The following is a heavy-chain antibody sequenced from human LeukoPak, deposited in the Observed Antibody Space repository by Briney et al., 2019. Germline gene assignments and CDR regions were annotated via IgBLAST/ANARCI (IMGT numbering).Heavy chain of an antibody. Sequence: GESLKISCKGSGYSFTSYWIAWVRQVPGKGLEWMGRIDPSDSYTNYSPSFQGHVTISADKSISTAYLQWSSLKASDTAMYYCATEDATEKIDYWGQGTLVAVSS. V-gene: IGHV5-10-1*01. D-gene: IGHD4-17*01. J-gene: IGHJ4*02. CDR2: IDPSDSYT. CDR3: ATEDATEKIDY. CDR1: GYSFTSYW.